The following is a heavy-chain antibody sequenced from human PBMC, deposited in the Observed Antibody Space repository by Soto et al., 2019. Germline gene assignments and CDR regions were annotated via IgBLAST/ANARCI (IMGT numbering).Heavy chain of an antibody. CDR1: GFTFSSYG. V-gene: IGHV3-30*18. Sequence: GGSLRLSCAASGFTFSSYGMHWVRQAPSKGLEWVAVISYDGSNKYYADSVKGRFTISRDNSKNTLYLQMNSLRAEDTAVYYCAKDFRRSVVPAAIPSEDYGDSTGYWGQGTLVTVSS. D-gene: IGHD2-2*02. J-gene: IGHJ4*02. CDR3: AKDFRRSVVPAAIPSEDYGDSTGY. CDR2: ISYDGSNK.